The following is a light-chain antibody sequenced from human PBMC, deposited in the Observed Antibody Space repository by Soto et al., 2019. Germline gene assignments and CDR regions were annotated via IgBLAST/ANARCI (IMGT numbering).Light chain of an antibody. V-gene: IGKV3-15*01. CDR1: QSVSSY. CDR3: QQCSDWPLFT. J-gene: IGKJ5*01. CDR2: GAS. Sequence: EIVMTQSPATLSVSPGERVTLSCRASQSVSSYLAWYQHKPGQPPRLLIYGASTRATGIPARFSGSGSGTDFTLNISSLQSEDFVVYFCQQCSDWPLFTFGQGTDWRL.